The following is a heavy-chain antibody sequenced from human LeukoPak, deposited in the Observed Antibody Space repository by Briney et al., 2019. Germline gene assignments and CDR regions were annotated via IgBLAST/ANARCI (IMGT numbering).Heavy chain of an antibody. CDR1: GGSISSYY. Sequence: SETLSLTCTVSGGSISSYYWSWIRQPAGKGLEWIGRIYTSGSTNYNPSLKSRVTMPADTSKNQFSLKLSSVTAADTAVYYCARGAGMVAAPPLDYWGQGTLVTVSS. V-gene: IGHV4-4*07. CDR2: IYTSGST. J-gene: IGHJ4*02. D-gene: IGHD2-15*01. CDR3: ARGAGMVAAPPLDY.